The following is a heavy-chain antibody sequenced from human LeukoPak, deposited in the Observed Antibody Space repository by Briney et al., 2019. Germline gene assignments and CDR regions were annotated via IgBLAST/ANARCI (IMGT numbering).Heavy chain of an antibody. Sequence: GGSLRLSCAASGFTVSSNYMSWVRQAPGKGLEWVSVIYSGGSTYYADSVKGRFTISRDNSKNTLYLQMNSLRAEDTAVYYCAKEPDIVVVPALFDYWGQGTLVTVSS. CDR2: IYSGGST. D-gene: IGHD2-2*01. V-gene: IGHV3-66*01. CDR3: AKEPDIVVVPALFDY. J-gene: IGHJ4*02. CDR1: GFTVSSNY.